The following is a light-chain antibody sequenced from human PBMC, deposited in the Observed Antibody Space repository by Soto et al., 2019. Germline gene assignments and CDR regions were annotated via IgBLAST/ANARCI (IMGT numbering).Light chain of an antibody. Sequence: SVLAQPPSVSAAPGQKVTISCSGSSSNIGNNYVSWYQQVPGTAPKLLIYDNNKRPSGIPDRFSGSKSGTSATLGITGLQSGVEAYYYCATWDISPCADVCGTGTKVTVL. J-gene: IGLJ1*01. V-gene: IGLV1-51*01. CDR1: SSNIGNNY. CDR3: ATWDISPCADV. CDR2: DNN.